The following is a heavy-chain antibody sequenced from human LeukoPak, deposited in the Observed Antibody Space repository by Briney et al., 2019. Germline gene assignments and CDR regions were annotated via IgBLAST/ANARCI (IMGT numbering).Heavy chain of an antibody. CDR1: GFTFSSYA. V-gene: IGHV3-30*04. CDR2: ISYDGTNK. J-gene: IGHJ4*02. CDR3: ARDSGFSGTQRGEY. D-gene: IGHD3/OR15-3a*01. Sequence: PGGSLRLSCAASGFTFSSYAMHWVRQAPGKGLEWVAVISYDGTNKYYADSVKGRFTISRDNSKNTLYLQMNSLRAEDTALYYCARDSGFSGTQRGEYWGQGTLVTVSS.